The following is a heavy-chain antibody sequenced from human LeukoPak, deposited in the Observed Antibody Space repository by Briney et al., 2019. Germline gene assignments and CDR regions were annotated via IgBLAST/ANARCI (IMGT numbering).Heavy chain of an antibody. V-gene: IGHV1-18*01. J-gene: IGHJ4*02. Sequence: ASVKDSCKASGYTFTCYGISWVRQAPGQGLEWMGWISAYNGNTNYAQKLQGRVTMTTDTSTSTAYMELRSLRSDDTAVYYCARDGDYDSSGYYYVSHTRPFDYWGQGTLVTVSS. CDR1: GYTFTCYG. D-gene: IGHD3-22*01. CDR2: ISAYNGNT. CDR3: ARDGDYDSSGYYYVSHTRPFDY.